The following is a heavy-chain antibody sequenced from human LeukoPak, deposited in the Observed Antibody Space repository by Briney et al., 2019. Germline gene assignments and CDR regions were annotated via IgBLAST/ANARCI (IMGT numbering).Heavy chain of an antibody. J-gene: IGHJ4*02. CDR2: IGSSGGGI. V-gene: IGHV3-64D*06. Sequence: PGGSLRLSCAASGFTFSTYTMYWVRHPPGKRLEWVSIIGSSGGGIHYADSVKGRFTISRDNSKNTLYLQMSSLRAEDTAVYYCVKPRYCSSTSCSGNFDYWGQGTLVTVSS. CDR3: VKPRYCSSTSCSGNFDY. D-gene: IGHD2-2*01. CDR1: GFTFSTYT.